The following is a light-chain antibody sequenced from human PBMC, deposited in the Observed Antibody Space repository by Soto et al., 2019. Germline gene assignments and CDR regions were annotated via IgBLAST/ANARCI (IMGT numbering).Light chain of an antibody. J-gene: IGLJ1*01. CDR2: DVT. CDR1: SSDVGGYNF. CDR3: CSYASSTSYV. V-gene: IGLV2-14*01. Sequence: QSVLTQPASVSGSPGQPITISCTGTSSDVGGYNFVSWYQQYPGKAPKLMIHDVTSRPSGVSNRFSGSKSGTTASLTISGLQAEDEADYYCCSYASSTSYVFGTGTKVTVL.